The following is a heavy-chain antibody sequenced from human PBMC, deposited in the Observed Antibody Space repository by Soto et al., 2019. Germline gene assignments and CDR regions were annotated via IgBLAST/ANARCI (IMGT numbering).Heavy chain of an antibody. Sequence: EVQLVESGGGLVQPGGSLRLSCAVSGFTISTQTLNWVRQAPGKGLEWVSYMGWDFSPIYADSVKGRFTISIDNAKNSLYLQMNSLRAEDTAMYYCAIDKDYAFDVWGQGTMVTVSS. CDR2: MGWDFSPI. J-gene: IGHJ3*01. V-gene: IGHV3-48*01. CDR1: GFTISTQT. CDR3: AIDKDYAFDV.